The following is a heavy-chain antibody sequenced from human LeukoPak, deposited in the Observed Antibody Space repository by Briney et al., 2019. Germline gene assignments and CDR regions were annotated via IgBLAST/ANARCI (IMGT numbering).Heavy chain of an antibody. J-gene: IGHJ4*02. Sequence: SETLSLTCTVSGGSINNYYWSWIRQPPGKGLELIGYIHYSGSTNYNPSLKSRVTISVDTSKNQFSLKLSSVTAADTAVYYCATLRGDGDYEYYFDYWGQGTLVTVSS. CDR2: IHYSGST. V-gene: IGHV4-59*01. CDR3: ATLRGDGDYEYYFDY. CDR1: GGSINNYY. D-gene: IGHD4-17*01.